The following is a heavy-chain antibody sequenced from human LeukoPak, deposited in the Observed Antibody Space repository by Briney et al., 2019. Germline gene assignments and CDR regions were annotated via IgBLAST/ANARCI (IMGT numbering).Heavy chain of an antibody. CDR1: GDSISRSTYY. V-gene: IGHV4-39*02. D-gene: IGHD6-25*01. J-gene: IGHJ4*02. Sequence: SETLPLTCTVSGDSISRSTYYWAWIRQPPGKGLEWIGSVYYGRSPYFNPSLESRATISVDTSKNHFSLKMSSVTAADTAVYYCARSSGTGTFSYWGQGTLVTVSS. CDR3: ARSSGTGTFSY. CDR2: VYYGRSP.